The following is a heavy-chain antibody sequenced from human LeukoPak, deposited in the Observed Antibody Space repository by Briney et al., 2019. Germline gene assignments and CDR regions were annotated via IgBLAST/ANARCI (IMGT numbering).Heavy chain of an antibody. J-gene: IGHJ5*02. CDR3: ARGYCSSTSCYANWFDP. D-gene: IGHD2-2*01. CDR2: ISAYNGNT. CDR1: GYIFTSYG. Sequence: ASVKVSCKASGYIFTSYGISWVRQAPGQGLEWMGWISAYNGNTNYAQKLQGRVTMTTDTSTSTAYMELRSLRSDDTAVYYCARGYCSSTSCYANWFDPWGQGTLVTVSS. V-gene: IGHV1-18*01.